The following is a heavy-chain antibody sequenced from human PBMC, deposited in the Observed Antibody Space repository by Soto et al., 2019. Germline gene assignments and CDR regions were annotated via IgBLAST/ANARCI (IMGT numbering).Heavy chain of an antibody. CDR3: ARVIPGAEAWFGP. Sequence: ASVKVSCKASGYTFSNYGITWVRQAPGQPLEWLGWISLYSDGTNYAQKFQGRVSMTTDTSTTTAYMELRGLRSDDTAVYYCARVIPGAEAWFGPWGQGTLVTVTS. CDR1: GYTFSNYG. V-gene: IGHV1-18*01. CDR2: ISLYSDGT. J-gene: IGHJ5*02. D-gene: IGHD2-2*01.